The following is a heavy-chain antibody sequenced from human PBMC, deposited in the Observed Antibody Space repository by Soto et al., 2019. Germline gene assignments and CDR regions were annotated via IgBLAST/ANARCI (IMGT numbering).Heavy chain of an antibody. D-gene: IGHD3-22*01. CDR1: GYTFTSYG. CDR3: ARDSYYYDSSGYYPPDDAFDI. Sequence: QVQLVQSGAEVKKPGASVKVSCKASGYTFTSYGISWVRQAPGQGLEWMGWISAYNGNTNYAQKLQGRVTMTTDTSTSTAYMGLRSLRTDETAVYYCARDSYYYDSSGYYPPDDAFDIWGQGTMVTVSS. V-gene: IGHV1-18*01. J-gene: IGHJ3*02. CDR2: ISAYNGNT.